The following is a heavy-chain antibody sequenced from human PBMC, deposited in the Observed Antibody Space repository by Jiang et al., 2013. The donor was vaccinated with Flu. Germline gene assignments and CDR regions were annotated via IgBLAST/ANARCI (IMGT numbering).Heavy chain of an antibody. CDR2: ISGSGGST. D-gene: IGHD3-10*01. Sequence: EWVSAISGSGGSTYYADSVKGRFTISRDNSKNTLYLQMNSLRAEDTAVYYCAKDAGVSPPFDYWGQGTLVTVSS. CDR3: AKDAGVSPPFDY. V-gene: IGHV3-23*01. J-gene: IGHJ4*02.